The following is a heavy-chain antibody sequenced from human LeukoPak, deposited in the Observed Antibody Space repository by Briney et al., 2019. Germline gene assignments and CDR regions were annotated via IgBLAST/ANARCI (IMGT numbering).Heavy chain of an antibody. CDR3: ARHHPNRPGYSYHTPFDY. CDR1: GGSFSGYY. V-gene: IGHV4-34*01. CDR2: INHSGST. J-gene: IGHJ4*02. D-gene: IGHD3-22*01. Sequence: PETLSLTCAVYGGSFSGYYWSWIRQPPGKGLEWIGEINHSGSTNYNPSLKSRVTISVDTSKNQFSLKLSSVTAADTAVYYCARHHPNRPGYSYHTPFDYWGQGTLVTVSS.